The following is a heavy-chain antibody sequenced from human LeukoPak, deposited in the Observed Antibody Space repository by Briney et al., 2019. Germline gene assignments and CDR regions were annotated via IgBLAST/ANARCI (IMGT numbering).Heavy chain of an antibody. CDR1: GGTFSSYA. CDR3: ARAERITIFGVVISPFDY. V-gene: IGHV1-69*05. J-gene: IGHJ4*02. D-gene: IGHD3-3*01. Sequence: SVKVSCKASGGTFSSYAISLVRQAPGQGLEWMGGIIPIFGTANYAQKFQGRVTITTDESTSTAYMELSSLRSEDTAVYYCARAERITIFGVVISPFDYWGQGTLVTVSS. CDR2: IIPIFGTA.